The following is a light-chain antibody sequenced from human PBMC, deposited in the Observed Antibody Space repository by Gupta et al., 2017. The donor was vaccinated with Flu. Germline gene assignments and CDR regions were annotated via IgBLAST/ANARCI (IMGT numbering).Light chain of an antibody. V-gene: IGKV3-20*01. CDR1: QSVSSSY. J-gene: IGKJ1*01. CDR3: EQEGSSPWT. CDR2: GAS. Sequence: EIVLQPSPSTLSFSPGEVATLSCTASQSVSSSYLAWYQQQPGQAPRLLLYGASSRAPGIPDQFSGSGSGTDLTLIISRLEPEDFAVYHCEQEGSSPWTFGEGTKVETK.